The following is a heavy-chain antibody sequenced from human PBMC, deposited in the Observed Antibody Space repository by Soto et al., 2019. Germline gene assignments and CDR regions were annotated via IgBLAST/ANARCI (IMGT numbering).Heavy chain of an antibody. CDR1: GFSFSSYA. CDR3: AKSNWNDAPIDY. J-gene: IGHJ4*02. D-gene: IGHD1-1*01. V-gene: IGHV3-23*01. CDR2: ISDSGGST. Sequence: EVQLLESGGGLVQPGGSLRLSCAASGFSFSSYAMSWVRQAPGKGLEWVSGISDSGGSTYYADSVKGRFTISRDNSKNTLYLQMNSLRAEDTAVYYRAKSNWNDAPIDYWGQGTLVTVSS.